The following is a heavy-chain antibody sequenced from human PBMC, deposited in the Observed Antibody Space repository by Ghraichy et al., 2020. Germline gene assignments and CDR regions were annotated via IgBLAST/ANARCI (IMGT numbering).Heavy chain of an antibody. Sequence: SQTLSLTCAVSGGSIRNYYWSWIRQPLGKGLEWIGYIFYSGSTKYNPSLESRVTISADTSENRISLKLSSVTTTDTAVYYCARVGGVVVPAAINHYYGMDVWGQGTTVTVSS. CDR3: ARVGGVVVPAAINHYYGMDV. CDR1: GGSIRNYY. J-gene: IGHJ6*02. CDR2: IFYSGST. D-gene: IGHD2-2*01. V-gene: IGHV4-59*01.